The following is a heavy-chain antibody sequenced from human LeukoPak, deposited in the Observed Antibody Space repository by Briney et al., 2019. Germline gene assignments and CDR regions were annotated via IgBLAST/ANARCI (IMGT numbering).Heavy chain of an antibody. D-gene: IGHD6-19*01. CDR3: ARAYSSGWYPDY. J-gene: IGHJ4*02. Sequence: SETLSLTCAVYDGSFSGYYCSWIRQPPGKGLEWIGYIYYSGSTNYNPSLKSRVTISVDTSKNQFSLKLNSVTAADTAVYYCARAYSSGWYPDYWGQGTLVTVSS. V-gene: IGHV4-59*01. CDR1: DGSFSGYY. CDR2: IYYSGST.